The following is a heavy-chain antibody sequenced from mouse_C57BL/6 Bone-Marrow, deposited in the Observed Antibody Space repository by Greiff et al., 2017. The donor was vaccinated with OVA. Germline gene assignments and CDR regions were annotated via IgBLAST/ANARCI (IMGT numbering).Heavy chain of an antibody. CDR3: ARPFYYYGNFFAY. Sequence: EVKLMESGGGLVKPGGSLKLSCAASGFTFSSYTMSWVRQTPEKRLEWVATISGGGGNTYYPDSVKGRFTISRDNAKNTLYLQMSSLRSEDTALYYCARPFYYYGNFFAYWGQGTLVTVSA. J-gene: IGHJ3*01. CDR1: GFTFSSYT. V-gene: IGHV5-9*01. D-gene: IGHD1-1*01. CDR2: ISGGGGNT.